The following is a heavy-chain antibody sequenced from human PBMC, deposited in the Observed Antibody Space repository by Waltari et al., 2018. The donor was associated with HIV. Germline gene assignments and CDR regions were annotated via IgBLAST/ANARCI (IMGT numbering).Heavy chain of an antibody. D-gene: IGHD2-2*01. CDR2: ISGSGSAI. J-gene: IGHJ6*02. V-gene: IGHV3-11*04. CDR3: ARDRVVVVPAAMDV. Sequence: QVQLVESGGGLVKPGGSLKLSCAASGFTFSDYYMSWSRQAPGKGLESFAYISGSGSAIYYADSVKGRFTISRDNAKNSLYLQMSSLRAEDTAVYYCARDRVVVVPAAMDVWGQGTTVTVSS. CDR1: GFTFSDYY.